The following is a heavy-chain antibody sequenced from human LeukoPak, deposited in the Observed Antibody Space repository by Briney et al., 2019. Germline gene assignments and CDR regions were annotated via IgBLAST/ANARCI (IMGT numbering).Heavy chain of an antibody. V-gene: IGHV3-53*01. D-gene: IGHD3-22*01. CDR3: AREPSPYYYDRLI. Sequence: PGGSLRLSCAASGFTVSSNYMSWVRQAPGKGLEWVSVIYSGGSTYYADSVKGRFTISRDNSKNTLYLQMNSLRAEDTAVYYCAREPSPYYYDRLIWGQGTLVTVSS. J-gene: IGHJ4*02. CDR1: GFTVSSNY. CDR2: IYSGGST.